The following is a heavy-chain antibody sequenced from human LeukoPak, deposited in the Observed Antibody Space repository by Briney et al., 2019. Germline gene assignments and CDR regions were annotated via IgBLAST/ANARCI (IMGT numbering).Heavy chain of an antibody. V-gene: IGHV4-30-4*08. J-gene: IGHJ6*02. CDR2: IYYSGST. Sequence: SQTLSLTCTVSGGSISSGDYYWSWIRQPPGKGLEWIGYIYYSGSTYYNPSLKSRVTISVDKSKNQFSLKLSSVTAADTAVYYCARLSYYYYGMDVWGQGTTVTVSS. CDR3: ARLSYYYYGMDV. CDR1: GGSISSGDYY. D-gene: IGHD5/OR15-5a*01.